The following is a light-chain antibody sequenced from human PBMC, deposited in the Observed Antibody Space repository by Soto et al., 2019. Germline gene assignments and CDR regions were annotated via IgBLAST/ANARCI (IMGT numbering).Light chain of an antibody. V-gene: IGKV1-5*03. J-gene: IGKJ1*01. CDR2: QAS. Sequence: DVQMTQSPSTLSASVGDRVTITCRASQGISNRLAWYQQKPGKAPKLLIYQASSLKSGVPSRFGGSGSGKEFTLTITSLQPDDFATYYCQQYNSHWTFGQGTKVEIK. CDR3: QQYNSHWT. CDR1: QGISNR.